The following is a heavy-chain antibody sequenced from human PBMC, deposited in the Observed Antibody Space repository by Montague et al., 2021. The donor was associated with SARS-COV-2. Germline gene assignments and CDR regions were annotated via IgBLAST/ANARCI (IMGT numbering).Heavy chain of an antibody. V-gene: IGHV4-61*02. J-gene: IGHJ4*02. CDR2: IYRSGSP. CDR3: ARGVDTGVVTVTGGFDS. CDR1: GGSISRGYYY. Sequence: TLSLTCTVSGGSISRGYYYWSWIRLPAGKGLEWIGRIYRSGSPNYNPSLESRVVLSVDTSRNQFSMKMTSVTAADTAMYYCARGVDTGVVTVTGGFDSGGQGTRVIVSS. D-gene: IGHD5-18*01.